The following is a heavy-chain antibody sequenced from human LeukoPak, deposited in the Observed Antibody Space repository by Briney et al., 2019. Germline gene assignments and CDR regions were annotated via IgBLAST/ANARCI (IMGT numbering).Heavy chain of an antibody. Sequence: PGESLRLSCAPSGFCFCAYSMNTVRQAPRERLEWVSVIRGSSSYKYHAESVKGRFTTSRNKAKNSLYLQMNSLRGEDTAVYYCVRAAAKKTAMVDNWGRGNLVAVSP. D-gene: IGHD5-18*01. CDR3: VRAAAKKTAMVDN. J-gene: IGHJ4*02. V-gene: IGHV3-21*01. CDR1: GFCFCAYS. CDR2: IRGSSSYK.